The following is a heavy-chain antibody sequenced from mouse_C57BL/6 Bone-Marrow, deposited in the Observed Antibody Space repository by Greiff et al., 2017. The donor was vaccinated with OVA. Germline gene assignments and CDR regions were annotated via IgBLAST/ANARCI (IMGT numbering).Heavy chain of an antibody. J-gene: IGHJ4*01. D-gene: IGHD1-1*01. CDR1: GFTFSDYG. CDR2: ISSGSSTI. Sequence: EVKLVESGGGLVKPGGSLKLSCAASGFTFSDYGMHWVRQAPEKGLEWVAYISSGSSTIYYADTVKGRFTISRDNAKNTLFLQMTSLRSEDTAMYYCANYYGSSYGGYAMDYWGQGTSVTVSS. V-gene: IGHV5-17*01. CDR3: ANYYGSSYGGYAMDY.